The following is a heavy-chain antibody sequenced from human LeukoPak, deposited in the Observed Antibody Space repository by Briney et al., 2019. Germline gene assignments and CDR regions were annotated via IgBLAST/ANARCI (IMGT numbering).Heavy chain of an antibody. V-gene: IGHV3-30*02. D-gene: IGHD1-14*01. CDR3: AKATTSLTNWFDP. CDR2: IRYDGSNK. CDR1: GFTFSSYG. J-gene: IGHJ5*02. Sequence: GGSLRLSCAASGFTFSSYGMHWVRQAPGKGLEWVAFIRYDGSNKYYTDSVKGRFTISRDNSKNTLYLQMNSLRAEDTAVYYCAKATTSLTNWFDPWGQGTLVTVSS.